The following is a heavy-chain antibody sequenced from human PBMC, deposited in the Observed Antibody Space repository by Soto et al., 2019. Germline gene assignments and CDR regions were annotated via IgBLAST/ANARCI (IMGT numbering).Heavy chain of an antibody. CDR2: IDPSDSYT. D-gene: IGHD6-19*01. CDR3: ARHPHKGAAVAALDYGMDV. Sequence: GESLKISCKGSGYSFTSYWISWVRQMPGKGLEWMGRIDPSDSYTNYSPSFQGHVTISADKSISTAYLQWSSLKASDTAMYNCARHPHKGAAVAALDYGMDVWGQGTTVTVSS. V-gene: IGHV5-10-1*01. J-gene: IGHJ6*02. CDR1: GYSFTSYW.